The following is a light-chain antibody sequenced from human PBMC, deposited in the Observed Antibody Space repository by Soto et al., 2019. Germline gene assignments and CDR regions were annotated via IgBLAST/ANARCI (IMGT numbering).Light chain of an antibody. V-gene: IGLV4-60*02. CDR2: LEGSGSY. CDR1: SGHSSYI. Sequence: QSVLTQSSSASASLGSSVKLTCTLSSGHSSYIIAWHQQQPGPAPRYLMKLEGSGSYNKGSGVPDRCSGSSSGADRYLTISNLQFEDEDDYYWETWDSNTHVFGGGTKVTVL. CDR3: ETWDSNTHV. J-gene: IGLJ3*02.